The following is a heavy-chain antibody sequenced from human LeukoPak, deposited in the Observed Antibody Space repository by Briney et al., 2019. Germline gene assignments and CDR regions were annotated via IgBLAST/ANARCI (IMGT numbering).Heavy chain of an antibody. D-gene: IGHD3-22*01. J-gene: IGHJ6*03. V-gene: IGHV4-59*01. CDR3: ARGMDSSGYYSYYYYYMDV. CDR2: IYYSGST. Sequence: PSESLSLTCAVYGGSFSGYYWTWIRQPPGKGLEWIGYIYYSGSTNYNPSLKSRVTISVDTSKNQFSLKLSSVTAADTAVYYCARGMDSSGYYSYYYYYMDVWGKGTTVTVSS. CDR1: GGSFSGYY.